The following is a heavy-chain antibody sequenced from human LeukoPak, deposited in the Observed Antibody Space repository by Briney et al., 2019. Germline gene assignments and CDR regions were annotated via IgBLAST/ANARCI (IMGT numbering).Heavy chain of an antibody. CDR1: GDSFSRYY. CDR3: ARGPHNWGFDY. D-gene: IGHD7-27*01. J-gene: IGHJ4*02. Sequence: SETLSLTCTVSGDSFSRYYWSWIRQSPGEGVEWIGHMYNRGNTHYNPSLKSRVTISVDSSKNQFSLTLTSVTAADTAVFYCARGPHNWGFDYWGQGTVVTVSS. CDR2: MYNRGNT. V-gene: IGHV4-59*08.